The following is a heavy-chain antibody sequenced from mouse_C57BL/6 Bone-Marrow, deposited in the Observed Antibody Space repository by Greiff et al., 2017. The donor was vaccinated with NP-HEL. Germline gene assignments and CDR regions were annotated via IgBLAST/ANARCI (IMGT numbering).Heavy chain of an antibody. D-gene: IGHD1-1*01. V-gene: IGHV1-47*01. CDR2: FHPYNDDT. Sequence: VMLVESGAELVKPGASVKMSCKASGYTFTTYPLEWMQQNHGKSLEWIGNFHPYNDDTKYNEKFKGKATLTVEKSSSTVYLELSRLTSDDSAVYYCARYYYGSSSYWYFDVWGTGTTVTVSS. CDR1: GYTFTTYP. CDR3: ARYYYGSSSYWYFDV. J-gene: IGHJ1*03.